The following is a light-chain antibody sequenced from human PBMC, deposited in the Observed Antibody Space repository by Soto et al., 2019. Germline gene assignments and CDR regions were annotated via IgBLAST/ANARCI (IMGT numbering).Light chain of an antibody. J-gene: IGKJ3*01. CDR1: RHVYINA. V-gene: IGKV3-20*01. CDR3: QQLGASPFT. CDR2: GAS. Sequence: VVLTQSPATLSLSPGDRATLSCRASRHVYINALGWYQQKPGRTPTLLIYGASTRATDIPDRFSATGSGTDFSLTISGVEPEDSAVYYCQQLGASPFTFGPGTRLEI.